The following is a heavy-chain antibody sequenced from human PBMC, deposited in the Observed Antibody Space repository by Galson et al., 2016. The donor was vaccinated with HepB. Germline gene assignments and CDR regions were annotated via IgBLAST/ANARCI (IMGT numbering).Heavy chain of an antibody. CDR3: ARGGSMVRGVKPRWFDP. CDR1: SGFLSNDY. Sequence: SETLSLTCSVSSGFLSNDYWSWIRQSPGKGLEWIGDIYYNGITNYNPSLSDRVTMSVHTSANKFSLKLSSVTAADTAVYYCARGGSMVRGVKPRWFDPWGQGMLVTVSS. CDR2: IYYNGIT. J-gene: IGHJ5*02. V-gene: IGHV4-59*01. D-gene: IGHD3-10*01.